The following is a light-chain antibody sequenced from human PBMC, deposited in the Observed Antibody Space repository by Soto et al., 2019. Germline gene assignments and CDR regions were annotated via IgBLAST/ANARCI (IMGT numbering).Light chain of an antibody. CDR2: GAN. CDR3: QQYNKWPLT. J-gene: IGKJ4*01. V-gene: IGKV3D-15*01. CDR1: QSVSSRY. Sequence: EVVLMQSPDTLSLSPGERATLSCRASQSVSSRYLAWYQQKPGQAPRLLIYGANTRAAGIPDRFSGSGSGTEFTLTISSLQSEDSAVYHCQQYNKWPLTFGGGTKVDIK.